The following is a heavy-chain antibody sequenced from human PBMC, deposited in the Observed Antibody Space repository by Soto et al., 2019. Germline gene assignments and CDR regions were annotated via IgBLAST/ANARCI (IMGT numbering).Heavy chain of an antibody. CDR3: ARGPLGGSGYYYYMDV. D-gene: IGHD3-10*01. J-gene: IGHJ6*03. CDR2: INPNSGGT. Sequence: ASVKVSCKASGYTFTGYYMHWVRQAPGQGLEWMGWINPNSGGTNYAQKFQGWVTMTRDTSISTAYMELSRLRSDDTAVYYCARGPLGGSGYYYYMDVWGKGTTVTVSS. CDR1: GYTFTGYY. V-gene: IGHV1-2*04.